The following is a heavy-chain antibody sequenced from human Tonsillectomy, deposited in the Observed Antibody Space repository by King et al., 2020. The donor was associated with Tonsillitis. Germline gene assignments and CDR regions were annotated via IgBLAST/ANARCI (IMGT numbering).Heavy chain of an antibody. CDR2: ITPSSGYI. CDR1: GFIFSAYS. V-gene: IGHV3-21*06. D-gene: IGHD1-26*01. CDR3: ARSHSGSYPSGDAFDI. J-gene: IGHJ3*02. Sequence: VQLVESGGGLVKPGGSLRLSCAASGFIFSAYSMNWVRQAPGKGLEWVSSITPSSGYIYYADSMKGRVTSSRDNAKNSLYLQMNSLRAEDTAVYYCARSHSGSYPSGDAFDIWGQGTMVTVSS.